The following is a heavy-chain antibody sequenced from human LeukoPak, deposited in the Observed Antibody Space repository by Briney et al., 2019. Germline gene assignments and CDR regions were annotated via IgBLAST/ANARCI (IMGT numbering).Heavy chain of an antibody. Sequence: GASVKVSCKASGGTFSSYAISWVRQAPGQGLEWMGGIIPIFGTANYAQKFQGRVTITADESTSTAYMELSSLRSEDTAVYYCARTAALWFGELHWGQGTLVTVSS. CDR1: GGTFSSYA. CDR2: IIPIFGTA. J-gene: IGHJ4*02. V-gene: IGHV1-69*13. CDR3: ARTAALWFGELH. D-gene: IGHD3-10*01.